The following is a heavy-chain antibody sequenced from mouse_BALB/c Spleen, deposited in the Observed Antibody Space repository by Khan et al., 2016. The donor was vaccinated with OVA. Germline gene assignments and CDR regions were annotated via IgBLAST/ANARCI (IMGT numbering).Heavy chain of an antibody. J-gene: IGHJ4*01. CDR1: GFSLTNYG. CDR3: ARQPYYHYNIMDY. V-gene: IGHV2-6-1*01. D-gene: IGHD2-10*01. CDR2: IWSDGST. Sequence: VQLKESGPGLVAPSQSLSITCTISGFSLTNYGVHWVRQPPGKGLEWLVVIWSDGSTTYNSALKSRLTISKENSNSQVFLKMNSLQTDDTAMYFCARQPYYHYNIMDYWGQGTSVTVSS.